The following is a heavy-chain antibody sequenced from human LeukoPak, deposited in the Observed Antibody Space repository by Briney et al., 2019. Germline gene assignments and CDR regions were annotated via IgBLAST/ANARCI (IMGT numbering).Heavy chain of an antibody. CDR2: IYYSGST. CDR1: GGSISSSSYY. V-gene: IGHV4-39*01. J-gene: IGHJ4*02. D-gene: IGHD1-26*01. Sequence: PSETLSLTCTVSGGSISSSSYYWGWIRQPPGKGLEWIGSIYYSGSTYYNPSLKSRVTISVDTSKNQFSLKLSSVTAADTAVYYCARPVNCGSYDGPFDYWGQGTLVTVSS. CDR3: ARPVNCGSYDGPFDY.